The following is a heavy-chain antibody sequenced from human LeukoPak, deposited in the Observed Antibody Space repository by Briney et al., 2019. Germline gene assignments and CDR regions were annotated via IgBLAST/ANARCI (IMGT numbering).Heavy chain of an antibody. CDR3: ARNYYDSSAYYGDC. V-gene: IGHV3-72*01. CDR2: SRNKANSYTT. J-gene: IGHJ4*02. CDR1: GFTFSDHY. D-gene: IGHD3-22*01. Sequence: GGSLRLSCAASGFTFSDHYIDWVRQAPGKGLEWVGRSRNKANSYTTEYAASVKGRFTISRDDSENSLYLQMNSLKTADTAVYYCARNYYDSSAYYGDCWGQGTLVTVSS.